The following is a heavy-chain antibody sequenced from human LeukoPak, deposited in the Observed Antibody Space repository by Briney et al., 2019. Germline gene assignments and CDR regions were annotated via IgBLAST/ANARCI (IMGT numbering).Heavy chain of an antibody. J-gene: IGHJ5*02. CDR1: GGSISGYY. CDR3: AKKRDWFDP. V-gene: IGHV4-59*03. Sequence: SETLSLTCTVSGGSISGYYWTWIRQPPGKGLEWIGYIYYTGNTNYNPPLKSRVTISVDTSKNQFSLRLSSVTAADTAVYYCAKKRDWFDPWGQGTLVTVSS. CDR2: IYYTGNT.